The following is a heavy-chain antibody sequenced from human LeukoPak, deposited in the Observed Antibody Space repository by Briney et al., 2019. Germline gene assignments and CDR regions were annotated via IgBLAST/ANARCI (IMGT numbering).Heavy chain of an antibody. D-gene: IGHD4-17*01. V-gene: IGHV1-2*02. Sequence: GASVKVSCKASGYTFTGYYMHWVRQAPGQGLEWMGWINPNSGGTNYAQKFQGRVTMTRDTSIRTAYMELSRLRSDDTAVYYCARDWTYGDYPPYYYYGMDVWGQGTTVTVSS. CDR2: INPNSGGT. CDR3: ARDWTYGDYPPYYYYGMDV. J-gene: IGHJ6*02. CDR1: GYTFTGYY.